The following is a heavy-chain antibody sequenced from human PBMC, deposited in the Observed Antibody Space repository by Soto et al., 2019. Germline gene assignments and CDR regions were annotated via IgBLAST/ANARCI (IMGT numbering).Heavy chain of an antibody. V-gene: IGHV3-23*01. CDR1: GFTFSSYA. CDR3: AKGSVNYDFWSGPNWFDP. D-gene: IGHD3-3*01. CDR2: ISGSGGST. J-gene: IGHJ5*02. Sequence: GGSLRLSCAASGFTFSSYAMSWVRQAPGKGLEWVSAISGSGGSTYYADSVKGRFTISRDNSKNTLYLQMNSLRAEDTAVYYCAKGSVNYDFWSGPNWFDPWGQGTLVTVSS.